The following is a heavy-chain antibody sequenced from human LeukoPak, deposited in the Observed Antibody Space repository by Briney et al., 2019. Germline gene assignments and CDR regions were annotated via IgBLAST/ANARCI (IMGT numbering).Heavy chain of an antibody. CDR1: GGTFSSYA. V-gene: IGHV1-69*04. Sequence: GSSVKVSCKASGGTFSSYAISWVRQAPGQGLEWMGRIIPILGMANCAQKFQGRVTITADKSTSTAYMELSSLRSEDTAVYYCARNRDGYNLDYWGQGTLVTVSS. CDR3: ARNRDGYNLDY. D-gene: IGHD5-24*01. CDR2: IIPILGMA. J-gene: IGHJ4*02.